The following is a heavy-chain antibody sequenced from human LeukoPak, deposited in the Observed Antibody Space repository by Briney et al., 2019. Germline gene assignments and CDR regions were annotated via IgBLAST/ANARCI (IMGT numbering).Heavy chain of an antibody. D-gene: IGHD5-18*01. V-gene: IGHV4-39*07. Sequence: SETLSLTCTVSGGSISSSSYYWSWIRQPPGKGLEWIGEINHSGSTNYNPSLKSRVTISVDTSKNQFSLKLSSVTAADTAVYYCASLTAMVITEDNYWGQGTLVTVSS. CDR3: ASLTAMVITEDNY. CDR1: GGSISSSSYY. J-gene: IGHJ4*02. CDR2: INHSGST.